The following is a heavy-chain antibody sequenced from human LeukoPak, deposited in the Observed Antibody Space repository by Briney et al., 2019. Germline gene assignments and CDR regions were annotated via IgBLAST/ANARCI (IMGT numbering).Heavy chain of an antibody. CDR1: GFTFGDYA. V-gene: IGHV3-49*04. D-gene: IGHD1-26*01. J-gene: IGHJ4*02. CDR2: IRSKAYGGTT. CDR3: TRDRGVGPGY. Sequence: GGSLRLSCTASGFTFGDYAMSWVRQAPGKGLEWVGFIRSKAYGGTTEYAASVKGRFTISRDDSKSIAYLQMNSLKTEDTAVYYCTRDRGVGPGYWGQGTLVTVSS.